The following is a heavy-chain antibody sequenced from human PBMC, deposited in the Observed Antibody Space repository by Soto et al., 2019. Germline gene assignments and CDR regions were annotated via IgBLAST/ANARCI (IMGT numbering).Heavy chain of an antibody. J-gene: IGHJ4*02. Sequence: QVQLVESGGGVVQPGRSLRLSCAASGFTFSHYAMHWVRQAPGKGLEWMAVISYDGSNKYYADSVKGRFTSSRDNSKNTRYLQMNSLRDEDRAGYYCARSAPYYPLDYWGQGTLVTVSS. D-gene: IGHD3-22*01. CDR1: GFTFSHYA. CDR2: ISYDGSNK. CDR3: ARSAPYYPLDY. V-gene: IGHV3-30-3*01.